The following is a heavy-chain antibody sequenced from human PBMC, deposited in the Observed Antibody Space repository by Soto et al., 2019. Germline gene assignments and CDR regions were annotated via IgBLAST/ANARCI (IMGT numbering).Heavy chain of an antibody. CDR1: GFTVSSNY. V-gene: IGHV3-66*01. Sequence: GGSLRLSCAASGFTVSSNYMSWVRQAPGKGLEWVSVIYSGGSTYYADSVKGRFTISRDNSKNTLYLQMNSLRAEDTAVYYCARGIYGSGSYYPGGYYYYYMDVWGKGTTVTVSS. CDR3: ARGIYGSGSYYPGGYYYYYMDV. J-gene: IGHJ6*03. CDR2: IYSGGST. D-gene: IGHD3-10*01.